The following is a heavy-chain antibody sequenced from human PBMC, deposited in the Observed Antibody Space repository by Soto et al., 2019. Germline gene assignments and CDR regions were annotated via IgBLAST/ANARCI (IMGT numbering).Heavy chain of an antibody. J-gene: IGHJ3*01. CDR1: GFSLSADGVG. Sequence: ITLKESGPTLVKPTQTLTLTCTFSGFSLSADGVGVGWIRQPPGKALEWLALIYWDDDARYRPSLMGRLTITKDTSENQVVLTVTNMDPVDTATYYCAHAYGGTSWPNDAFDVWVQGTVGTVSS. CDR2: IYWDDDA. CDR3: AHAYGGTSWPNDAFDV. V-gene: IGHV2-5*02. D-gene: IGHD2-2*01.